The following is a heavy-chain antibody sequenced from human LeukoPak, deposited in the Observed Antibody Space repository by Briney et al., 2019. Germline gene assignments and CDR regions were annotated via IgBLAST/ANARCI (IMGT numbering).Heavy chain of an antibody. J-gene: IGHJ4*02. Sequence: PSETLSLTCTVSGGSISSSTYYWGWIRQPPVKGLEWIGSVSYTGNTYYNPSLKSRVTISVDTSKNQFSLKLTSVTAADTAVYYCARGRYTYGNAFDYWGQGTLVTVSS. V-gene: IGHV4-39*07. D-gene: IGHD5-18*01. CDR2: VSYTGNT. CDR1: GGSISSSTYY. CDR3: ARGRYTYGNAFDY.